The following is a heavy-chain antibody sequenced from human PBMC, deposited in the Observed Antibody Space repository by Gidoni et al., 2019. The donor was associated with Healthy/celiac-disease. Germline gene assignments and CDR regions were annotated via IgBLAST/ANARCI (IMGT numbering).Heavy chain of an antibody. CDR1: GGSFSGYY. Sequence: QVQRQQWGAGRVKPSETLSLSCAGYGGSFSGYYWSWIRQPPGKGREWIGEINHRGSTNYNPSLQSRVTISVDTSKNQFSLKLSSVTAADTAVYSCARVKKKQLLFADYSYGMDVWGQGTTVTVSS. CDR3: ARVKKKQLLFADYSYGMDV. V-gene: IGHV4-34*01. J-gene: IGHJ6*02. D-gene: IGHD2-2*01. CDR2: INHRGST.